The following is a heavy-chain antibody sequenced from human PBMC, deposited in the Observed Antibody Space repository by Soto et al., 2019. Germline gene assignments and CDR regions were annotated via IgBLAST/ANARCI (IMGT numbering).Heavy chain of an antibody. CDR2: IRSKAYGGPT. CDR1: GVSFGNYD. Sequence: GSIRLGCAASGVSFGNYDVTWVRKAKGKGLEWVGFIRSKAYGGPTEYAASVKGRFTISRDDSKTIAYLKMNSLKTEDTAVYFCTRDYSDTRCYYGMDVWAQGPTGSVSS. CDR3: TRDYSDTRCYYGMDV. V-gene: IGHV3-49*04. J-gene: IGHJ6*02. D-gene: IGHD3-22*01.